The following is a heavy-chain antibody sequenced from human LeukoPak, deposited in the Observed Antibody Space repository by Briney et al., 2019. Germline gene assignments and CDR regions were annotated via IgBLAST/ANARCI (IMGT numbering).Heavy chain of an antibody. CDR2: INPSGGST. J-gene: IGHJ3*02. V-gene: IGHV1-46*01. CDR3: DRPRSSGYYQGAFDI. CDR1: AYTFTSYY. Sequence: GASVQVSCKASAYTFTSYYMHWVRQAPGQGLEWMGIINPSGGSTSYAQKFQGRATLTRDTSTGTVYMELSQLRSEGTAVYDWDRPRSSGYYQGAFDIWGQGTMVTVSS. D-gene: IGHD3-22*01.